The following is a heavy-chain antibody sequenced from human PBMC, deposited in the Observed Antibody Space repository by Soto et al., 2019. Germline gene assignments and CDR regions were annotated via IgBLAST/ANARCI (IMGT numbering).Heavy chain of an antibody. V-gene: IGHV3-7*03. CDR2: MSQDGSEK. D-gene: IGHD3-10*01. Sequence: EAQLVESGGGLVQPGGSLRLSCAASEFTFKSYWMSWVRHAPGKGLEWVANMSQDGSEKYYAVSVKVRFTISRNNANDSVVLQLNSLRAADSAVYFWAREFKIQGFGRSERGRNGLGPWGQGAQFIVSS. J-gene: IGHJ5*02. CDR3: AREFKIQGFGRSERGRNGLGP. CDR1: EFTFKSYW.